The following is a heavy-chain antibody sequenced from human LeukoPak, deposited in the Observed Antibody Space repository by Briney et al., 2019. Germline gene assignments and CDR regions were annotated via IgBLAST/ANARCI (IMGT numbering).Heavy chain of an antibody. D-gene: IGHD6-13*01. CDR3: ARAPSPYSSSWYGYFDY. J-gene: IGHJ4*02. CDR1: GGTCSSYA. CDR2: IIPIFGTA. V-gene: IGHV1-69*13. Sequence: GASVKVSCKASGGTCSSYAISWVRQAPGQGLEWMGGIIPIFGTANYAQKFQGRVTITADESTSTAYMELSSLRSEDTAVYYCARAPSPYSSSWYGYFDYWGQGTLVTVSS.